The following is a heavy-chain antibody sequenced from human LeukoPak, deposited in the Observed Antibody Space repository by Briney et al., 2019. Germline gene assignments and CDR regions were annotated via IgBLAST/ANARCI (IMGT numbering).Heavy chain of an antibody. D-gene: IGHD6-13*01. CDR1: GGSFSGYY. V-gene: IGHV4-34*01. J-gene: IGHJ6*02. Sequence: SETLSLTCAVYGGSFSGYYWSWIRQPPGKGLEWIGEINHSGSTNYNPSLKSRVTISVDTSKNQFSLKLSSVTAADTAVYYCESGKYSSTWESYYYYGMDVWGQGTTVTVSS. CDR3: ESGKYSSTWESYYYYGMDV. CDR2: INHSGST.